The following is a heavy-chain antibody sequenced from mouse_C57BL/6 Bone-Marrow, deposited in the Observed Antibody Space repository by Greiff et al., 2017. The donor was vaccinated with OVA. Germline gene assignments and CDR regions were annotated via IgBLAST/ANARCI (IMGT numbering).Heavy chain of an antibody. V-gene: IGHV1-61*01. CDR1: GYTFTSYW. CDR2: IYPSDSET. D-gene: IGHD2-2*01. J-gene: IGHJ3*01. CDR3: AREGYDSFAY. Sequence: QVQLKQPGAELVRPGSSVKLSCKASGYTFTSYWMDWVKQRPGQGLEWIGNIYPSDSETHYNQKFKDKATLTVDKSSSTAYMQLSSLTSEDSAVYYCAREGYDSFAYWGQGTLVTVSA.